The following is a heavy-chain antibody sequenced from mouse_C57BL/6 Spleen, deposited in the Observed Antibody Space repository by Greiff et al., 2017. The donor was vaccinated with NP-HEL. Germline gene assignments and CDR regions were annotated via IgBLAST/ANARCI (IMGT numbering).Heavy chain of an antibody. V-gene: IGHV1-26*01. Sequence: EVQLQQSGPELVKPGASVKISCKASGYTFTDYYMNWVKQSHGKSLEWIGDINPNNGGTSYNQKFKGKATLTVDKSSSTAYMELRSLTSEDSAVYYCARSGYGSHYAMDYWGQGTSVTVSS. J-gene: IGHJ4*01. CDR1: GYTFTDYY. CDR2: INPNNGGT. CDR3: ARSGYGSHYAMDY. D-gene: IGHD2-10*02.